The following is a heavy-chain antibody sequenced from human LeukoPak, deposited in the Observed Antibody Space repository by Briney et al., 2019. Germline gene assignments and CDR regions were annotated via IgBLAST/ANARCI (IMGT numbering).Heavy chain of an antibody. CDR3: ATDGDYVWGSYDY. Sequence: ASVKVSCKVSGYTLTELSIHCVRHAPGKGLEWMGGFDPEDGETIYAQRFQGRVTMTEDTSTDTAYMELSSLRSEDTAVYYCATDGDYVWGSYDYWGQGTLVTVSS. V-gene: IGHV1-24*01. D-gene: IGHD3-16*01. CDR2: FDPEDGET. J-gene: IGHJ4*02. CDR1: GYTLTELS.